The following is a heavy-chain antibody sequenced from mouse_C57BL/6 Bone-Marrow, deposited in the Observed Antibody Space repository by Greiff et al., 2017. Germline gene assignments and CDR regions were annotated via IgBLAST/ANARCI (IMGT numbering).Heavy chain of an antibody. CDR1: GFTFSDYY. CDR3: ARVSSGAWFAY. D-gene: IGHD3-2*02. V-gene: IGHV5-12*01. CDR2: ISNGGGST. J-gene: IGHJ3*01. Sequence: EVKVVESGGGLVQPGGSLKLSCAASGFTFSDYYMYWVRQTPEKRLEWVAYISNGGGSTYYPDTVKGRFTISRDNAKNTLYLQMSRLKSEDTAMYYCARVSSGAWFAYWGQGTLVTVSA.